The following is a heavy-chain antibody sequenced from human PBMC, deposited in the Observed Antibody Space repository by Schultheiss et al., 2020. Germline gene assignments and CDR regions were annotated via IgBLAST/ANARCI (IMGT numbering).Heavy chain of an antibody. CDR2: IYWNDDK. J-gene: IGHJ6*03. CDR1: GFSLGTSGAG. CDR3: ARSYWGSDYYYYYMDV. D-gene: IGHD1-26*01. V-gene: IGHV2-5*01. Sequence: SGPTLVKPTQTLTLTCTFSGFSLGTSGAGVGWIRQPPGKALEWLALIYWNDDKRYSSSLESRLSIAKDTSKNQVVLTMTNMDPMDTATYYCARSYWGSDYYYYYMDVCGKGTTVTVSS.